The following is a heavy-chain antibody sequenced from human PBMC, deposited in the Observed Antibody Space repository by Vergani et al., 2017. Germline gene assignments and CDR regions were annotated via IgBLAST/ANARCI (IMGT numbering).Heavy chain of an antibody. D-gene: IGHD1-26*01. CDR1: GGSISSSSYY. V-gene: IGHV4-39*01. Sequence: QLQLQESGPGLVKPSETLSLTCTVSGGSISSSSYYWGWIRQPPGKGLEWIGSIYYSGSTYYNPSLKSRVTISVDTSKNQFSLKLSSVTAADTAVYYCARHDLVWELLYWFDPWGQGTLVTVSS. CDR3: ARHDLVWELLYWFDP. J-gene: IGHJ5*02. CDR2: IYYSGST.